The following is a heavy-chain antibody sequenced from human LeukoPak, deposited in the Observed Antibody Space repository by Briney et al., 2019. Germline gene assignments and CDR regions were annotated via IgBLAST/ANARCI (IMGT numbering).Heavy chain of an antibody. J-gene: IGHJ4*02. D-gene: IGHD2-21*01. Sequence: SETLSLTCAVYGGSFSGYSWNWIRQPPVKGLEWIGEINHSGGTNYNPSLKSRVTISVDTSKKQFSLKLGSVTAADTAVYYCAAGGSDLFDYWGQGTLVTVSS. CDR1: GGSFSGYS. CDR2: INHSGGT. CDR3: AAGGSDLFDY. V-gene: IGHV4-34*01.